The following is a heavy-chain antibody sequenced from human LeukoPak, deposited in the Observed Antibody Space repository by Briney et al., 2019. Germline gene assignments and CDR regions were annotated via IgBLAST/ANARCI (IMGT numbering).Heavy chain of an antibody. J-gene: IGHJ4*02. CDR1: GGSISSGGYY. CDR3: ASYCSGGSCYNPSFDY. V-gene: IGHV4-31*03. CDR2: IYYSGST. D-gene: IGHD2-15*01. Sequence: SETLSLTCTVSGGSISSGGYYRSWIRQHPGKGLEWIGYIYYSGSTYYNPSLKSRVTISVDTSKNQFSLRLSSVTAADTAVYYCASYCSGGSCYNPSFDYWGQGTLVTVSS.